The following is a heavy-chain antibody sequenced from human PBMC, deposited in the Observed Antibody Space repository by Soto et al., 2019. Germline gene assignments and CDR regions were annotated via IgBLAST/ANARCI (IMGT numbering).Heavy chain of an antibody. CDR1: GFTFSSYG. CDR3: AKDQGPAAAGFPYYYYYGMDV. J-gene: IGHJ6*02. V-gene: IGHV3-30*18. CDR2: ISYDGSNK. Sequence: VQLVESGGGVVQPGRSLRLSCAASGFTFSSYGMHWVRQAPGKGLEWVAVISYDGSNKYYADSVKGRFTISRDNSKNTLYLQMNSLRAEDTAVYYCAKDQGPAAAGFPYYYYYGMDVWGQGTTVTVSS. D-gene: IGHD6-13*01.